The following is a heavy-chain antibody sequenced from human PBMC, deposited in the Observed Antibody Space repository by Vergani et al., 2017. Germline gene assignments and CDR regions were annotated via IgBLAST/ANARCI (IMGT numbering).Heavy chain of an antibody. CDR3: ARDLDTGLLDY. J-gene: IGHJ4*02. V-gene: IGHV4-61*02. CDR2: IYTSGST. Sequence: QVQLQESGPGLVKPSQTLSLTCTVSGGSISSGSYYWSWIRQPAGKGLEWIGRIYTSGSTNYNPSLKSRVTISVDTSKNQFSLKLSSVTAADTAVYYCARDLDTGLLDYWGQGTLVTVSS. CDR1: GGSISSGSYY. D-gene: IGHD2-8*01.